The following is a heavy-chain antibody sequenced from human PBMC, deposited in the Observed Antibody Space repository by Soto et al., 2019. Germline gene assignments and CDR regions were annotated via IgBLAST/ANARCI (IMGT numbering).Heavy chain of an antibody. Sequence: ETLSLTCAVYGGSFSGYYWSWIRQPPGKGLEWIGEINHSGSTNYNPSLKSRVTISVDTSKNQFSLKLSSVTAADTAVYYCARGLGPIIDYWGQGTLVTVSS. D-gene: IGHD5-12*01. J-gene: IGHJ4*02. CDR2: INHSGST. CDR1: GGSFSGYY. CDR3: ARGLGPIIDY. V-gene: IGHV4-34*01.